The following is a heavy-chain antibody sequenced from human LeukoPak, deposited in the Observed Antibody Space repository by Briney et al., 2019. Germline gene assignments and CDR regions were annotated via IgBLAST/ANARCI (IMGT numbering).Heavy chain of an antibody. D-gene: IGHD3-10*01. CDR1: GYTFTNYA. J-gene: IGHJ6*02. V-gene: IGHV1-3*01. Sequence: GASVKVSCKASGYTFTNYAMHWVRQAPGQRLEWMGWINAGNGNTKYSQKFQGRVTITRDTSASTAYMEVSSLRSDDTAVYYCASFGAGYGSGSYYYYGMDVWGQGTTVTVSS. CDR2: INAGNGNT. CDR3: ASFGAGYGSGSYYYYGMDV.